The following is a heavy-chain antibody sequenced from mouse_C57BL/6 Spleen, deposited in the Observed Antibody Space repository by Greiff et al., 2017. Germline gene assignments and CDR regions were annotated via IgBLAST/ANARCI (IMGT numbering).Heavy chain of an antibody. CDR2: IYPGSGNT. Sequence: VQLQQSGAELVRPGASVKLSCKASGYTFTDYYINWVKQRPGQGLEWIARIYPGSGNTYYNEKFKGKATLTAEKSSSTAYMQLSSLTSEDSAVYFCARRSGYHYFDYWGQGTTLTVSS. CDR1: GYTFTDYY. D-gene: IGHD2-2*01. CDR3: ARRSGYHYFDY. V-gene: IGHV1-76*01. J-gene: IGHJ2*01.